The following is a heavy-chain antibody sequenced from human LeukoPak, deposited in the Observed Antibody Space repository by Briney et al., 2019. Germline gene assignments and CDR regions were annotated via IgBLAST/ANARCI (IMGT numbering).Heavy chain of an antibody. CDR3: AKDDYMNRFDP. J-gene: IGHJ5*02. CDR2: ISWDGGST. CDR1: GFAFDDYA. Sequence: GGSLRLSCAASGFAFDDYAMHWVRQAPGKGLEWVSLISWDGGSTYYADSVKGRFTISRDNSKNSLYLQMNSLRAEDTALYYCAKDDYMNRFDPWGQGTLVTVSS. V-gene: IGHV3-43D*04. D-gene: IGHD4-11*01.